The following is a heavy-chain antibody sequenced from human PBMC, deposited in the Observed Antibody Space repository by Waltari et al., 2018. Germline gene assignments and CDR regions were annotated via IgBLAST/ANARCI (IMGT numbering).Heavy chain of an antibody. Sequence: QVQLVQSGAEVKKPGASVKVSCKASGYTFTSYDINWVRQATGQGLEWMGWMNPNSGKTGYAQKFQGRVTMTRNTSISTAYMELSSLRAEDTAVYYCAKDIYTVTIWVYYYGMDVWGQGTTVTVSS. V-gene: IGHV1-8*01. J-gene: IGHJ6*02. CDR1: GYTFTSYD. CDR3: AKDIYTVTIWVYYYGMDV. D-gene: IGHD4-4*01. CDR2: MNPNSGKT.